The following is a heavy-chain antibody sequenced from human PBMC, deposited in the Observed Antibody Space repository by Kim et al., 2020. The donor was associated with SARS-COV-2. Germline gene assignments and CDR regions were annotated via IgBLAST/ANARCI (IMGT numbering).Heavy chain of an antibody. J-gene: IGHJ5*02. CDR3: ARGSLQSTRGFDT. D-gene: IGHD2-2*01. Sequence: NYEQNTQGRVTMTTDTSTTSVYMELRSLTSDDTAIYYCARGSLQSTRGFDTWGQGTLVTVSS. V-gene: IGHV1-18*01.